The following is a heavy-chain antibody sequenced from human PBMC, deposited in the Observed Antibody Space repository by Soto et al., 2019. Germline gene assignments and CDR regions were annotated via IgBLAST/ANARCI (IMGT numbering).Heavy chain of an antibody. V-gene: IGHV3-33*01. CDR3: ARDGGSHGPSYFDS. J-gene: IGHJ4*02. CDR2: IWYDGSNK. CDR1: GSTFSNYG. Sequence: EQLVESGGGVVQPGTSLRLSCVASGSTFSNYGMHWVRQAPGKGPQWVAVIWYDGSNKSYGESVKGRFTISRDNSKNTLYLDINSRRAEDTAVYYCARDGGSHGPSYFDSWGQGSLVIVSS. D-gene: IGHD3-16*01.